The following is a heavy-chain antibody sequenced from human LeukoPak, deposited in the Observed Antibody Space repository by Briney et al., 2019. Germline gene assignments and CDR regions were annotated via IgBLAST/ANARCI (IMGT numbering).Heavy chain of an antibody. V-gene: IGHV1-18*01. CDR3: ARGQYFDF. Sequence: ASVKVSCKASGYTLTSYSISWVRQAPGQGLEWMGSISAYNGNTDLAQKLQGRVTMTTDTSTSTAYMELRSLRSDDTAVYYCARGQYFDFWGQGALVTVSS. CDR2: ISAYNGNT. CDR1: GYTLTSYS. J-gene: IGHJ4*02.